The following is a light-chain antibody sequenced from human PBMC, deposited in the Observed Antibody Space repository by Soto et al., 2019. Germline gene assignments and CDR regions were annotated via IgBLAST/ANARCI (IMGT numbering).Light chain of an antibody. Sequence: DTQMTQSPSTLSASVGDRVTITCRASQSISSWLAWYQQKPGKAPKLLIYKSSSLESGVSARFSGSGSGTEFTLTISSPQPEDFATYYCQHYNSYSEAFGQGTKVDIK. CDR2: KSS. CDR3: QHYNSYSEA. J-gene: IGKJ1*01. CDR1: QSISSW. V-gene: IGKV1-5*03.